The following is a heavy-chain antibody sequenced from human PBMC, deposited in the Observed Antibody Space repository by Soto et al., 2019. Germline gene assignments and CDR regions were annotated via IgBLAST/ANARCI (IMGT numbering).Heavy chain of an antibody. CDR3: ARRGLLEWLSHHDY. D-gene: IGHD3-3*01. Sequence: QVQLVQSGAEVKKPGASVKVSCKASGYTFTSYGISWVRQAPGQGLEWMGWISGYNGNTNYAQKLQGRVTMTTDTSKSTAYMDLRSLXSDDTAVYYCARRGLLEWLSHHDYWGQGTLVTVSS. J-gene: IGHJ4*02. V-gene: IGHV1-18*01. CDR1: GYTFTSYG. CDR2: ISGYNGNT.